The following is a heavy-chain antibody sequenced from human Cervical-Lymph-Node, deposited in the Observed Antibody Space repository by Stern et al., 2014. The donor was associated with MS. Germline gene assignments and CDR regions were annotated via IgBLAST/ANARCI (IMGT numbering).Heavy chain of an antibody. CDR1: GFTFSTSV. V-gene: IGHV3-30*04. CDR2: ISFDGSNK. Sequence: VQLVESGGGVVHPGRSLRLSCAASGFTFSTSVMHWVRQAPGKGLEWVAVISFDGSNKYYADSVKGRFTISRDNSKNTLYVQMNSLRAEDTAVYYCARDPSNNFRSKRFDPWGQGTLVTVSS. J-gene: IGHJ5*02. CDR3: ARDPSNNFRSKRFDP. D-gene: IGHD3-3*01.